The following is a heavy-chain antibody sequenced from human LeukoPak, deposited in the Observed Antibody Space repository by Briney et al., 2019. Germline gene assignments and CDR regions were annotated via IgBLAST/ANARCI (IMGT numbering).Heavy chain of an antibody. CDR1: GFTFSNAW. J-gene: IGHJ4*02. CDR3: TTDFRDRVNF. CDR2: IKSNTDGGTT. Sequence: GGSLRLSCAASGFTFSNAWMSLVRQAPGKGLEWVGRIKSNTDGGTTDYAAPVKGRFTISRDDSKNTLYLQMNSLKTEDTAVYYCTTDFRDRVNFWGQGTLVTVSS. D-gene: IGHD3-10*01. V-gene: IGHV3-15*01.